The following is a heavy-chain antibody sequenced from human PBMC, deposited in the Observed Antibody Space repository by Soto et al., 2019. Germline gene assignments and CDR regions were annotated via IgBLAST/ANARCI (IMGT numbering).Heavy chain of an antibody. D-gene: IGHD3-9*01. Sequence: QVQLVESGGGVVQPGRSLRLSCAASGFTFSSYGMHWVRQAPGKGLEWVAVIWYDGSNKYYADSVKGRFTISRDNSKNTLYLQMNSLRAEDTAVYYCARPYDILTGYYLGYWGQGTLVTVSS. CDR2: IWYDGSNK. V-gene: IGHV3-33*01. CDR1: GFTFSSYG. CDR3: ARPYDILTGYYLGY. J-gene: IGHJ4*02.